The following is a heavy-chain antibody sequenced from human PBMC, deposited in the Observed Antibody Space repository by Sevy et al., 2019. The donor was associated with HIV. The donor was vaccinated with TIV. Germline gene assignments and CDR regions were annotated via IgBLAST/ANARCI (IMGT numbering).Heavy chain of an antibody. V-gene: IGHV3-53*01. CDR1: GFTVSSNY. D-gene: IGHD7-27*01. CDR2: IYSGGSN. CDR3: ARDSNWGRFWYFDL. J-gene: IGHJ2*01. Sequence: GGSLRLSCAASGFTVSSNYMSWVRQAPGKGLEWVSVIYSGGSNYYADSVKGRFTISRDNSKNTLYLQMNSVRAEDTAVYYCARDSNWGRFWYFDLWGRGTLVTVSS.